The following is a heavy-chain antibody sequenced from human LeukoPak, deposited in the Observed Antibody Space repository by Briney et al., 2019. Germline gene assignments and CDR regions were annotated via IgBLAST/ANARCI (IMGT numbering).Heavy chain of an antibody. D-gene: IGHD6-19*01. CDR2: INAGNGNT. J-gene: IGHJ4*02. CDR3: ARGYSSVPFDY. CDR1: GYTFTNYA. V-gene: IGHV1-3*01. Sequence: ASVKVSCKASGYTFTNYAMHWVRQAPGQRLEWMGWINAGNGNTKYSQKFQGRVTITRDTSASIAYMELSSRRSEDTAVYYCARGYSSVPFDYWGQGTLVTVSS.